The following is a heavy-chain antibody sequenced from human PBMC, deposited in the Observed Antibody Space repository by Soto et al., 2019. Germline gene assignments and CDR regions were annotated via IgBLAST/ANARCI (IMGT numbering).Heavy chain of an antibody. CDR3: ARGGTWIQLWKFDY. Sequence: QVQLVESGGGVVQPGRSLRLSCAASGFTFSSYAMHWVRQAPGKGLEWVAVISYDGSNKYYADSVKGRFTISRDNSKNTLYLQMNSLRAEDTAVEYCARGGTWIQLWKFDYWGQGTLVTVSS. CDR2: ISYDGSNK. CDR1: GFTFSSYA. J-gene: IGHJ4*02. V-gene: IGHV3-30-3*01. D-gene: IGHD5-18*01.